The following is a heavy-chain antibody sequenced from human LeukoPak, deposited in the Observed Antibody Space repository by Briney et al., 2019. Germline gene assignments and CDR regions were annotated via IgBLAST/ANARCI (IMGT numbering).Heavy chain of an antibody. CDR3: ARNRYYYGSGNYGVPNWFDP. Sequence: PSETLSLTCPVSGGSISSSSYYWGWIRQPPGKGLEWIGSIYYSGSTYYNPSLKSRVTISVDTSKNQFSLKLNSVTAADTAVYYCARNRYYYGSGNYGVPNWFDPWGQGTLVTVSS. CDR1: GGSISSSSYY. V-gene: IGHV4-39*01. J-gene: IGHJ5*02. CDR2: IYYSGST. D-gene: IGHD3-10*01.